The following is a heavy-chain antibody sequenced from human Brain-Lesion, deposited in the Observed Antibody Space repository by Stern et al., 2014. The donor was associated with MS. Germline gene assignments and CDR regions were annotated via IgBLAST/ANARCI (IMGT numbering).Heavy chain of an antibody. CDR3: ARGRVVPGFQYYATDV. V-gene: IGHV4-61*02. J-gene: IGHJ6*02. D-gene: IGHD2-2*01. CDR1: GGSISSGGYY. CDR2: IFNRGST. Sequence: QLQLQESGPGLVKPSQTLSLSCTVSGGSISSGGYYWSWIRQPAGKGLEWIGRIFNRGSTIYNPSLKSRVTISIDTSKNQFSLRLNSMTAADTAVYYCARGRVVPGFQYYATDVWGQGTTVIVSS.